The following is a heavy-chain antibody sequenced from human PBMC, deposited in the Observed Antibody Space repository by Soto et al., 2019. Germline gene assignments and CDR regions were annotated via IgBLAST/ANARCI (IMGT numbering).Heavy chain of an antibody. CDR2: IYYSGST. D-gene: IGHD4-4*01. J-gene: IGHJ6*02. Sequence: TLSLPCTVSGGSISSGGYYWSWIRQHPGKGLEWIGYIYYSGSTYYNPSLKSRVTISVDTSKNQFSLKLSSVTAAATAVYLGARQHSAYYCGMDVWGQGTTVTVSS. CDR3: ARQHSAYYCGMDV. CDR1: GGSISSGGYY. V-gene: IGHV4-31*03.